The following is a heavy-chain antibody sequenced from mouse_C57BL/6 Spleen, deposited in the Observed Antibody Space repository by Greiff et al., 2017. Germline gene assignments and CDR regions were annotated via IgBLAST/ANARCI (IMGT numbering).Heavy chain of an antibody. CDR3: AREPNYYGSRGGWYFGV. Sequence: EVQLQQSGPELVKPGASVKISCKASGYSFTGYYMNWVKQSPEKSLEWIGEINPSTGGTTYTQKFKAKATVTVDKSSSTAYMQLKSLTSEDSAVYYWAREPNYYGSRGGWYFGVWGTGTTVTVSS. J-gene: IGHJ1*03. D-gene: IGHD1-1*01. CDR1: GYSFTGYY. CDR2: INPSTGGT. V-gene: IGHV1-42*01.